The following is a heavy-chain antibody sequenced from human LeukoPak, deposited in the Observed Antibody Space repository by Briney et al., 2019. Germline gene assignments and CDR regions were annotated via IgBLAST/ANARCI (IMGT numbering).Heavy chain of an antibody. CDR2: INPSGGST. CDR3: ARGSIVVVPAAIGRDWYFDL. J-gene: IGHJ2*01. V-gene: IGHV1-46*01. Sequence: AASVKVSCKASGYTFTSYYMHWVRQAPGQGLEWMGIINPSGGSTSYAQKFQGRVTMTRDTSTSTVYMELSSLRSEDTAVHYCARGSIVVVPAAIGRDWYFDLWGRGTLVTVSS. D-gene: IGHD2-2*01. CDR1: GYTFTSYY.